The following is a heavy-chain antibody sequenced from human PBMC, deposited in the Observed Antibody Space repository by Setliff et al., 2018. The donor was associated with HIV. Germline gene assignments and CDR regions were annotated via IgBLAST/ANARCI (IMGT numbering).Heavy chain of an antibody. D-gene: IGHD3-9*01. V-gene: IGHV4-59*01. J-gene: IGHJ5*02. Sequence: PSETLSLTCTVSGGALNDYSWSWIRQSPGKRLEWIGYIRHTDSTDYNPSLESRVTMSVDTSKKQISLKLTSVTAADSAVYYCVRGGLTGIDLWGQGRLVTVSS. CDR2: IRHTDST. CDR1: GGALNDYS. CDR3: VRGGLTGIDL.